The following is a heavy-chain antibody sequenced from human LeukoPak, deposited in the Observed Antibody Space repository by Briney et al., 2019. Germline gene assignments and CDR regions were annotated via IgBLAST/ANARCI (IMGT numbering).Heavy chain of an antibody. CDR2: IYYSGST. Sequence: SETLSLTCAVYGGSFSGYYWSWIRQPPGKGLEWIGYIYYSGSTTYNPSLNSRVTISVDTSKNQFSLKLSSVTAADTAVYYCARQSPGYYGMDVWGQGTTVTVSS. CDR3: ARQSPGYYGMDV. V-gene: IGHV4-59*08. J-gene: IGHJ6*02. CDR1: GGSFSGYY.